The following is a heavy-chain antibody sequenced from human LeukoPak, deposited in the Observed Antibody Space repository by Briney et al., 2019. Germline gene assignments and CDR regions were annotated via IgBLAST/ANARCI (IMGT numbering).Heavy chain of an antibody. CDR2: IKQDGSEK. CDR1: GFTFSSYW. V-gene: IGHV3-7*01. Sequence: GGSLRLSCAAPGFTFSSYWMSWVRQAPGKGLEWVANIKQDGSEKYYVDSVKGRFTISRDNAKNSLYLQMNSLRAEDTAVYYCARGGVGGLVDFDYWGQGTLVTVCS. J-gene: IGHJ4*02. CDR3: ARGGVGGLVDFDY. D-gene: IGHD2-2*01.